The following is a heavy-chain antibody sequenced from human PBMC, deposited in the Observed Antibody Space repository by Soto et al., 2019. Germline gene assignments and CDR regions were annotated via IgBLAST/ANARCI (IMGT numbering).Heavy chain of an antibody. V-gene: IGHV3-15*07. D-gene: IGHD6-13*01. CDR1: GFTFSNAW. Sequence: GGSLRLSCAASGFTFSNAWMNWVRQAPGKGLEWVGRIKSKTDGGTTDYAAPVKGRFTISRDDSKNTLYLRMNSLKTEDTSVYYCARTLAAAAYYYYYGMDVWGQGTTVTVSS. CDR3: ARTLAAAAYYYYYGMDV. J-gene: IGHJ6*02. CDR2: IKSKTDGGTT.